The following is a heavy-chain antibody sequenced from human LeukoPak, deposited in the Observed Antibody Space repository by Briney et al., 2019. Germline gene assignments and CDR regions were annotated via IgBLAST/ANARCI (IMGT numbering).Heavy chain of an antibody. D-gene: IGHD6-13*01. J-gene: IGHJ4*02. CDR2: IYYSGST. CDR1: GSSIRTYTH. V-gene: IGHV4-59*01. CDR3: ARVTGYRIEDYFDY. Sequence: SETLSLTCTVSGSSIRTYTHWGWIRQPPGKGLEWIGYIYYSGSTNYNPSLKSRVTISVETSKNEFPLKLRSVTAADTAVYYCARVTGYRIEDYFDYWGQGTLVTVSS.